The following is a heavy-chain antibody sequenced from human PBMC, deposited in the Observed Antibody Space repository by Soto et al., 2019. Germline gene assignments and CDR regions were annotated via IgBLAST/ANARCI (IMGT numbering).Heavy chain of an antibody. CDR2: INPTGGST. CDR3: ARGGETYYTTLTFDY. Sequence: ASVKVSCKASGYTFTSYYMVWVRQAPGQGLEWMGIINPTGGSTTYAQKFQGRVTMTRDTSTSTVYMELSSLRSEDTAVYYCARGGETYYTTLTFDYWGQGTLVTVAS. V-gene: IGHV1-46*01. CDR1: GYTFTSYY. J-gene: IGHJ4*02. D-gene: IGHD1-26*01.